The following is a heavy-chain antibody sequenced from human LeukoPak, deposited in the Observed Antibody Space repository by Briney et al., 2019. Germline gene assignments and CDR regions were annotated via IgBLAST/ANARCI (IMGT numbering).Heavy chain of an antibody. V-gene: IGHV1-18*01. J-gene: IGHJ3*02. D-gene: IGHD3-22*01. CDR1: GYTFTSYG. CDR3: ARVGPLALIVVVITENDAFDI. Sequence: ASVKVSCRASGYTFTSYGISWERQAPGQGLEWMGWISTYNGNTNYAQKLQGRVTMTTDTSTSTAYMELRSLRSDDTAVYYCARVGPLALIVVVITENDAFDIWGQGTTVTVSS. CDR2: ISTYNGNT.